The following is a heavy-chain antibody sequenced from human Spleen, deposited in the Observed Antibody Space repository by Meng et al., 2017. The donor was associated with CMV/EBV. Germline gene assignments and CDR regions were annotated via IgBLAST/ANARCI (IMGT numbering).Heavy chain of an antibody. CDR3: AKGGQGSQSLDY. CDR2: INPHSGDT. D-gene: IGHD5-24*01. Sequence: ASVKVSCKASGNTFTGYYMHWVRQAPGQGLEWMGWINPHSGDTDYAQNFQGRVTMTRDTSISTAYMELSRLRYDDTAIYYCAKGGQGSQSLDYWGQGTLVTVSS. CDR1: GNTFTGYY. V-gene: IGHV1-2*02. J-gene: IGHJ4*02.